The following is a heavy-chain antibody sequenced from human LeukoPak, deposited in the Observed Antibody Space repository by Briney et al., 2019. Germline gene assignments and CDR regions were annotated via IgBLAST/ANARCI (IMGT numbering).Heavy chain of an antibody. J-gene: IGHJ4*02. CDR2: IYYSGST. Sequence: PSETLSLTCTVSGGSISSSSYYWGWIRQPPGKGLEWIGSIYYSGSTYYNPSLKSRVTISVDTSKNQFSLKLSSVTAADTAVYYCARYRSNSGIDYWGQGTLVTVSS. D-gene: IGHD3-16*02. V-gene: IGHV4-39*07. CDR3: ARYRSNSGIDY. CDR1: GGSISSSSYY.